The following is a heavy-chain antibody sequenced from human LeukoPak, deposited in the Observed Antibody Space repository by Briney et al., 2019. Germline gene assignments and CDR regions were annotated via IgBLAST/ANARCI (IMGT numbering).Heavy chain of an antibody. D-gene: IGHD5-18*01. V-gene: IGHV4-34*01. CDR1: GGSFSGYY. CDR2: INHSGST. Sequence: SETLSLTCAVYGGSFSGYYWSWIRQPPGKGLEWIGEINHSGSTNYNPSLKSRVTISVDTSKNQFSLKLSSVTAADTAVYYCAGRRIRGYSYGQPAAENWFDPWGQGTLVTVSS. CDR3: AGRRIRGYSYGQPAAENWFDP. J-gene: IGHJ5*02.